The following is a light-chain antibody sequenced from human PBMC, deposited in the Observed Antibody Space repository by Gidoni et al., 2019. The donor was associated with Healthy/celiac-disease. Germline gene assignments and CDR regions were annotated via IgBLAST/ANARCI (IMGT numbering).Light chain of an antibody. CDR3: QQYHNWPPKIT. CDR1: QSVSSN. Sequence: EIVMTQSPATLSVSPGERATLSCRASQSVSSNLAWYPQKPGQAPRLLIYGASTRATGIPARFSGSGSGTEFTLTISSLQSEDFAVYYCQQYHNWPPKITFGGGTKVEIK. CDR2: GAS. J-gene: IGKJ4*01. V-gene: IGKV3-15*01.